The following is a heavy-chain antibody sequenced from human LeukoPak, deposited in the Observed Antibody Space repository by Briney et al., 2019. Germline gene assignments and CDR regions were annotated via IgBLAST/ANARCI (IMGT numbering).Heavy chain of an antibody. V-gene: IGHV3-74*01. CDR2: ISNNGRDI. CDR1: GFTFNSHW. Sequence: PGGSLRLSCAASGFTFNSHWMHWVRQPPGEGLVWVSHISNNGRDIRYADAVKGRFTISRDSAKNTLYLQMNSLRAEDTAVYYCVRDYSGYYDYWGQGILVTVSS. D-gene: IGHD4-11*01. CDR3: VRDYSGYYDY. J-gene: IGHJ4*02.